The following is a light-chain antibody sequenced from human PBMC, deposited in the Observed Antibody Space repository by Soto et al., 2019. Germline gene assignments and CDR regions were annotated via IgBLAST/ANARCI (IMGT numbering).Light chain of an antibody. CDR2: EVS. V-gene: IGLV2-18*01. Sequence: QSVLTQPPSASGSPGQSVTIPCTGTYSDIGAYNRVSWYQQPPGTAPKLMIYEVSNRPSGVPDRFSGSKSGNTASLTISGLQTADEADYYCSLYTSENTYVFGTGTKLTVL. J-gene: IGLJ1*01. CDR1: YSDIGAYNR. CDR3: SLYTSENTYV.